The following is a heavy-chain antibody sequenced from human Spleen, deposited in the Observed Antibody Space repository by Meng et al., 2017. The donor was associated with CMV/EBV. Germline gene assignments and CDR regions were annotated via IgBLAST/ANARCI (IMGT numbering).Heavy chain of an antibody. CDR2: TYYRSKWYN. J-gene: IGHJ6*02. CDR3: ARDHYYDILTGPYYYGMDV. CDR1: GDSVSSNSAA. Sequence: SQTLSLTCAISGDSVSSNSAAWNWIRQSPSRGLEWLGRTYYRSKWYNDYAVSVKSRITINPDTSKNQFSLQLNSVTPEDTAVYYCARDHYYDILTGPYYYGMDVWGQGTTVTVSS. D-gene: IGHD3-9*01. V-gene: IGHV6-1*01.